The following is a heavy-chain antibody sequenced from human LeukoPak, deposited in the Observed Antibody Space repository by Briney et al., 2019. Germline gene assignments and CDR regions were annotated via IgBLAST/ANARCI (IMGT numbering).Heavy chain of an antibody. D-gene: IGHD3-22*01. CDR3: ARQDYYDSSYYNLV. J-gene: IGHJ4*02. CDR2: IYPGDSDT. CDR1: GYSYTPYW. V-gene: IGHV5-51*01. Sequence: GEPLKISCTSSGYSYTPYWIGWVRQMPGKGLEWMGLIYPGDSDTRYSPSFQGQVSISADKTISTAYLQWSSLKASDTAMYYCARQDYYDSSYYNLVWGQGTLVTVSS.